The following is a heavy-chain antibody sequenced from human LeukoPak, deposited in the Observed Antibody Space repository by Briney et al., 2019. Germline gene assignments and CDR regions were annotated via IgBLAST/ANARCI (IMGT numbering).Heavy chain of an antibody. CDR3: ARATSFGSGWYYFDY. CDR2: IYYSGST. V-gene: IGHV4-31*11. Sequence: SETLSLTCAVYGGSFSGYYWSWIRQHPGKGLEWIGYIYYSGSTYYNPSLKSRVTISVDTSKNQFSLKLSSVTAADTAVYYCARATSFGSGWYYFDYWGQGTLVTVSS. CDR1: GGSFSGYY. D-gene: IGHD6-19*01. J-gene: IGHJ4*02.